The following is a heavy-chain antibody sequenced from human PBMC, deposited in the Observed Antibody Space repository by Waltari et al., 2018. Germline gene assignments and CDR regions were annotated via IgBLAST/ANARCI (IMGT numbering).Heavy chain of an antibody. CDR3: ARHYPYSSGWYPHY. Sequence: QVQLQESGPGLVKPSETLSLTCAVSGYSISSGYYWGWIRQPPGKGLEWIGSIYHSGSTYYNPSLKSRVTISVDTSKNQFSLKLSSVTAADTAVYYCARHYPYSSGWYPHYWGQGTLVTVSS. CDR2: IYHSGST. V-gene: IGHV4-38-2*01. D-gene: IGHD6-19*01. CDR1: GYSISSGYY. J-gene: IGHJ4*02.